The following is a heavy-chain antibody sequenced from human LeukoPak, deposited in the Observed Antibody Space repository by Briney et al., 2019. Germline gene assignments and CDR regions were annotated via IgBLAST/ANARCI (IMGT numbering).Heavy chain of an antibody. Sequence: GGSLRLSCAASGFTFSSYWMSWVRQAPGKGLEWVALISYDGNNKDYADSVKGRFTISRDNSKNTLYLQMNSLRAEGTAVYFCAKDSSSSWFGGDSKWGQGTLVTVSS. V-gene: IGHV3-30*18. CDR3: AKDSSSSWFGGDSK. J-gene: IGHJ4*02. CDR1: GFTFSSYW. D-gene: IGHD6-13*01. CDR2: ISYDGNNK.